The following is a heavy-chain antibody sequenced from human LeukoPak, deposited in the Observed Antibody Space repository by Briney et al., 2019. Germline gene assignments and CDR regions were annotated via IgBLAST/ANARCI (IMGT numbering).Heavy chain of an antibody. D-gene: IGHD5-12*01. CDR3: ARRVGYNYYYMDV. V-gene: IGHV1-18*01. CDR2: ISTYNGNT. Sequence: ASVKVSCKAAGYIFTQYGIGWVRQAPGQGPEWMGWISTYNGNTNYAQEFQGRATMTTDTSTSTAYMELRSLRSDDTAVYYCARRVGYNYYYMDVWAKAPRSPSP. CDR1: GYIFTQYG. J-gene: IGHJ6*03.